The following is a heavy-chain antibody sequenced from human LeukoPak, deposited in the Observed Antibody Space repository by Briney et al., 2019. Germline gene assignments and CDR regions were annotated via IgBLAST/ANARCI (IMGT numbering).Heavy chain of an antibody. CDR2: IYYSGST. J-gene: IGHJ4*02. CDR3: ARFFLAAAAGYYFDY. Sequence: PSETLSLTCTVSGGSISSYYWSWIRQPPGKGLEWIGYIYYSGSTNYNPSLKSRVTISVDTSKNQFSLKLSSVTAADTAVYYCARFFLAAAAGYYFDYWGQGTLVTVSS. CDR1: GGSISSYY. D-gene: IGHD6-13*01. V-gene: IGHV4-59*01.